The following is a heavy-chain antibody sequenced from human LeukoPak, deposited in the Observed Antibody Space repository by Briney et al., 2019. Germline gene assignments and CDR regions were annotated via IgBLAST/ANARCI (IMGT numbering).Heavy chain of an antibody. D-gene: IGHD3-10*01. CDR1: GGSISSGSYY. V-gene: IGHV4-61*02. J-gene: IGHJ5*02. CDR2: IYTSRST. Sequence: SQTLSLTCTVSGGSISSGSYYCSWIRQPTGKGLEWIGRIYTSRSTNYNPSLKSRVTIALDTSKSQHSLKLSSVTAADTAVHYCARSPMVRGKNWLDPWGQGTLVTVSS. CDR3: ARSPMVRGKNWLDP.